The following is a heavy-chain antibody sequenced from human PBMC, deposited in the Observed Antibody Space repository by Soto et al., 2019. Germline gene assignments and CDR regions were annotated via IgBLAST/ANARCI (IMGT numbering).Heavy chain of an antibody. CDR1: GFTFSSYS. D-gene: IGHD1-26*01. V-gene: IGHV3-21*01. J-gene: IGHJ6*03. CDR2: ISSSSSYI. Sequence: GGSLRLSCAASGFTFSSYSMNWVRQAPGKGLEWVSSISSSSSYIYYADSVEGRFTISRDNAKNSLYLQMNSLRAEDTAVYYCARDDLGGELGYYYYYYMDVWGKGTTVTVSS. CDR3: ARDDLGGELGYYYYYYMDV.